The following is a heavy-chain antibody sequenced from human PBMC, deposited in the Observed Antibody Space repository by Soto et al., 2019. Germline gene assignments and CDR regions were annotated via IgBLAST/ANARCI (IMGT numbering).Heavy chain of an antibody. CDR1: GGSISSHY. Sequence: PSETLSLTCTVSGGSISSHYWSWIRQPPGKGLEWIGYIYYSGSTNYNRSLKSRVTISLDTSKNHFSLKLNSVTAADTAVYYCAREYDFWSGPRFDYWGQGTLVTVSS. CDR3: AREYDFWSGPRFDY. D-gene: IGHD3-3*01. V-gene: IGHV4-59*11. J-gene: IGHJ4*02. CDR2: IYYSGST.